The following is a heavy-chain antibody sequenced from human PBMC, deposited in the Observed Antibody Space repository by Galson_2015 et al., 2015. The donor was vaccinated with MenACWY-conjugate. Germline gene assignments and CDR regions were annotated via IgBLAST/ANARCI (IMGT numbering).Heavy chain of an antibody. CDR1: GFIFSSYD. CDR2: IITSGGRT. V-gene: IGHV3-23*01. CDR3: AKGARIQQWTDFDS. D-gene: IGHD5-18*01. Sequence: SLRLSCAASGFIFSSYDMTWVRQAPGKGLEWVSTIITSGGRTYYADSVKSRFSISRDNSKNTLSLQMSGLRAEDTAVYYCAKGARIQQWTDFDSWGQGALVTVSS. J-gene: IGHJ4*02.